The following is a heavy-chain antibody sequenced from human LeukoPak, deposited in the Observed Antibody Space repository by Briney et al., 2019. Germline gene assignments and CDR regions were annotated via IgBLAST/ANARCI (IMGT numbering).Heavy chain of an antibody. D-gene: IGHD5-12*01. CDR2: IKEDGSRE. CDR3: ARDSPGYGAYVS. J-gene: IGHJ1*01. V-gene: IGHV3-7*01. Sequence: PGGSLRLSCAASGFTFSTYWMTWVRQAPGKGLEWVANIKEDGSREYYVDSVKGRFTISRDNAKNSLYLQMDSLTAEDTAVYYCARDSPGYGAYVSWGQGTLDSVSS. CDR1: GFTFSTYW.